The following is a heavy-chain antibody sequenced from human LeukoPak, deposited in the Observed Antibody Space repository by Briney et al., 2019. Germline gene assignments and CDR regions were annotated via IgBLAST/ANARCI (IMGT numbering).Heavy chain of an antibody. J-gene: IGHJ4*02. CDR3: AKQVAVAGIDY. CDR1: GFTFSDFD. Sequence: GGSLRLSCAASGFTFSDFDMNCVRQAPGKGPEWVSHISHSGISTYYADSVKGRFTVSRDNSKNTLYLQMNSLRAEDTALYYCAKQVAVAGIDYWGQGTLVTVSS. CDR2: ISHSGIST. D-gene: IGHD6-19*01. V-gene: IGHV3-23*01.